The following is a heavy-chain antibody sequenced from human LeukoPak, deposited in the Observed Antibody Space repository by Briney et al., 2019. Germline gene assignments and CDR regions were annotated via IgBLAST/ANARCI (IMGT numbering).Heavy chain of an antibody. CDR1: GFTFSSYA. CDR2: ISYDGSNK. D-gene: IGHD4-17*01. Sequence: PGRSLRLSCAASGFTFSSYAMHWVRQAPGKGLEWVAVISYDGSNKYYADSVKGRFTISRDNSKNTLYLQMNSLRAEDTAVYYCARDPVGDYVRVGVFDYWGQGTLVTVSS. CDR3: ARDPVGDYVRVGVFDY. V-gene: IGHV3-30*04. J-gene: IGHJ4*02.